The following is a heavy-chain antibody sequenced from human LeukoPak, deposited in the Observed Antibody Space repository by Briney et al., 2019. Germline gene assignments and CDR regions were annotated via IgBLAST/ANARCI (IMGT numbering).Heavy chain of an antibody. D-gene: IGHD6-19*01. J-gene: IGHJ4*02. V-gene: IGHV3-30*02. Sequence: GGSLRLSCAASGFTFSSYGMHWVRQAPGKGLEWVAFIRYDGSNKYYADSVKGRFTISRDNSKNTLYLQMNSLRAEDTAVYYCAWDLYSSGWLGGAWGQGTLVTVSS. CDR1: GFTFSSYG. CDR2: IRYDGSNK. CDR3: AWDLYSSGWLGGA.